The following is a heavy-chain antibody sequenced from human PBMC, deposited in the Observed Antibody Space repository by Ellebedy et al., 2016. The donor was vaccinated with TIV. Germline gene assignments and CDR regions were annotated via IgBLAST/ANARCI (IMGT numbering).Heavy chain of an antibody. J-gene: IGHJ6*02. V-gene: IGHV2-5*02. Sequence: SGPTLVKPTQTLTLTCTFSGFSLVTSGVGVGWLRQPPGKALEWLAFAYWDDDNRYNPFLRSRLTVTKDTSKSQVVLTLTNLDPVDTATYYCARMIRAVARKSSSSTDYGMDVWGLGTTVTVSS. CDR2: AYWDDDN. CDR3: ARMIRAVARKSSSSTDYGMDV. CDR1: GFSLVTSGVG. D-gene: IGHD6-19*01.